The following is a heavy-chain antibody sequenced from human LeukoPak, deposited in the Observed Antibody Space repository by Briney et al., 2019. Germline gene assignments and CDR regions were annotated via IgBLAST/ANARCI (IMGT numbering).Heavy chain of an antibody. J-gene: IGHJ4*02. CDR1: GFTFSSYA. V-gene: IGHV3-23*01. Sequence: GGSLRFSCAASGFTFSSYAMSWVRQAQGKGLEWVSAISGSGGSTYYADSVKGRFTISRDNSKNTLNLQMNSLRAEDTAVYYCARLAYDYVWGTEGGNYFDYWGQGTLVTVSS. CDR2: ISGSGGST. CDR3: ARLAYDYVWGTEGGNYFDY. D-gene: IGHD3-16*01.